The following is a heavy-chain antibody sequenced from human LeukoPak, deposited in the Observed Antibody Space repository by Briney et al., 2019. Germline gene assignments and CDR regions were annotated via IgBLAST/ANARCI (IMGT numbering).Heavy chain of an antibody. Sequence: SVKVSCKASGGSFSSYAISWVRQAPGQGLEWMGGIIPIFGTANYAQKFQGRVTITADESTSTAYMELSSLRSEDTAVYYCARGIAVADYFDYWGQGTLVTVSS. D-gene: IGHD6-19*01. CDR3: ARGIAVADYFDY. J-gene: IGHJ4*02. CDR2: IIPIFGTA. CDR1: GGSFSSYA. V-gene: IGHV1-69*01.